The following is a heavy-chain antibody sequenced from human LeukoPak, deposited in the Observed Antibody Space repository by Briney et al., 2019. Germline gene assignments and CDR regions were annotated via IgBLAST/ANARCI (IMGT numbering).Heavy chain of an antibody. Sequence: PSETLSLTCTVSGGSISSGGYYWSWIRQPPGKGLEWIGSIYYSGSTYYNPSLKSRVTISVDTSKNQFSLKLSSVTAADTAVYYCASPVVVPENYYYYGMDVWGQGTTVTVSS. CDR2: IYYSGST. J-gene: IGHJ6*02. CDR1: GGSISSGGYY. CDR3: ASPVVVPENYYYYGMDV. D-gene: IGHD2-2*01. V-gene: IGHV4-39*01.